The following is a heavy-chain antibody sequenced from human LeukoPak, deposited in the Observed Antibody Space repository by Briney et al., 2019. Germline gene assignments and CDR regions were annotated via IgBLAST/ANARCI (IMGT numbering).Heavy chain of an antibody. CDR1: GFTVSSNH. D-gene: IGHD3-10*01. V-gene: IGHV3-53*01. CDR3: VRAPGAT. J-gene: IGHJ5*02. Sequence: GGSLRLSCAASGFTVSSNHMSWVRQAPGKGLEWVSVIYGGGNTYYADSVKGRFTISRDNSKNTLYLQMDSLRGEDTAVYYCVRAPGATWGQGTLVTVSP. CDR2: IYGGGNT.